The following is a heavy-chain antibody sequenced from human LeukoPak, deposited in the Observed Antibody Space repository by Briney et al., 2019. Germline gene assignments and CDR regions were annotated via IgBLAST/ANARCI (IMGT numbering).Heavy chain of an antibody. CDR1: GFTFNSYN. CDR2: ISSSSSTI. CDR3: ARDEAVALFDY. Sequence: GGSLRLSCAASGFTFNSYNMNWVRQAPGKGLEWVSYISSSSSTIYYADSVKGRFTISRDNAKNSLYLQMNSLRAEDTAMYYCARDEAVALFDYWGQGTLVTVSS. V-gene: IGHV3-48*01. J-gene: IGHJ4*02. D-gene: IGHD6-19*01.